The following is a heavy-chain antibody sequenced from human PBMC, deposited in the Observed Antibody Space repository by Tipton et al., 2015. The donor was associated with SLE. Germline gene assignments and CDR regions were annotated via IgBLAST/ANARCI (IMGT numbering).Heavy chain of an antibody. J-gene: IGHJ4*02. CDR1: GFTFGDYA. CDR2: IRSKTYGGTT. CDR3: AREGRYSSSWPVGS. Sequence: QLVQSGGGLVQAGRSLRLSCTASGFTFGDYAMRWVRQAPGKGLEWVGFIRSKTYGGTTEYAASVKGRFTISRDDSKSIAYLQMNSLKTDDTAVYYCAREGRYSSSWPVGSWSQGKLVTVSS. D-gene: IGHD6-13*01. V-gene: IGHV3-49*04.